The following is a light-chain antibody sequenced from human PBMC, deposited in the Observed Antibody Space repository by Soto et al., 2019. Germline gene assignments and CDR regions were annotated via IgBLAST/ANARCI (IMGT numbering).Light chain of an antibody. CDR1: QSISTW. Sequence: IKLNKSASTLSASVGDRVTLTCLASQSISTWLAWYQQEPGKAPKLLIHKASSLQSGVPSRFSGSGSGTDFTLTISSLQPEDFATYCCQHLNSYPITFGQGTRLEI. V-gene: IGKV1-5*03. CDR3: QHLNSYPIT. CDR2: KAS. J-gene: IGKJ5*01.